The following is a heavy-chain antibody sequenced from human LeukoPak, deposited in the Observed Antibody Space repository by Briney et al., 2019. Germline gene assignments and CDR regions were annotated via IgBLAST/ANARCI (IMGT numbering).Heavy chain of an antibody. D-gene: IGHD1-26*01. Sequence: GASVTVSCKASGYTFTVYYLHWVRQAPGQGLEWMGWINTNSGGTNYAQKFQGRVTMTRDTSISTAYMELSRLRSDDTAVYYCARDRGWELLRGYFDSWGQGTRVTVPS. CDR1: GYTFTVYY. CDR2: INTNSGGT. CDR3: ARDRGWELLRGYFDS. V-gene: IGHV1-2*02. J-gene: IGHJ4*02.